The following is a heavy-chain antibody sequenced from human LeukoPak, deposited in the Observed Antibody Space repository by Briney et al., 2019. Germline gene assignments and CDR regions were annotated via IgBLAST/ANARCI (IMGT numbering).Heavy chain of an antibody. CDR1: GGSISSYY. Sequence: SETLSLTCTVSGGSISSYYWSWIRQPPGKGLEWIGEINHSGSTNYNPSLKSRVTISVDTSKNQFSLKLSSVTAADTAVYYCARGGELAFDYWGQGTLVTVSS. CDR2: INHSGST. V-gene: IGHV4-34*01. D-gene: IGHD1-26*01. J-gene: IGHJ4*02. CDR3: ARGGELAFDY.